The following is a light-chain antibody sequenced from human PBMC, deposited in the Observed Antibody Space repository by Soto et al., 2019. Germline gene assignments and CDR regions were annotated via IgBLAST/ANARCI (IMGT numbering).Light chain of an antibody. CDR3: SSYAGRNNWV. J-gene: IGLJ3*02. CDR2: EVS. Sequence: QSVLTQPPSASGSPGQSVTISCTGTRSDVGGYNYSSWYQQHPGKSPKLMIYEVSKRPSGVPDRFAGSKSGNSASRTVSGLQAEDEADYYFSSYAGRNNWVFGGGTQLTVL. CDR1: RSDVGGYNY. V-gene: IGLV2-8*01.